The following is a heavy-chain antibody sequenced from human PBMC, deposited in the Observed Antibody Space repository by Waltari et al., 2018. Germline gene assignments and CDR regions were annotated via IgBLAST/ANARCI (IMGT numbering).Heavy chain of an antibody. CDR3: AKAGGATALDY. Sequence: EVQLVESGGVVVQPGGSLGPSCAAPGFTFDDYTIHWFRQAPGKGLEWVSLISWDGGSTYYADSVKGRFTISRDNSKNSLYLQMNSLRTEDTALYYCAKAGGATALDYWGQGTLVTVSS. D-gene: IGHD5-12*01. CDR2: ISWDGGST. CDR1: GFTFDDYT. V-gene: IGHV3-43*01. J-gene: IGHJ4*02.